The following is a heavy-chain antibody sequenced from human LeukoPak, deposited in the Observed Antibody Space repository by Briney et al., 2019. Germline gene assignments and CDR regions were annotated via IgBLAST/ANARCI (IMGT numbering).Heavy chain of an antibody. CDR2: IYPGDSDT. CDR1: GYSFTNYW. CDR3: ARLLSITIFGLDY. D-gene: IGHD3-3*01. Sequence: GESLKISCKGSGYSFTNYWIGWVRQMPGKGLEWMGIIYPGDSDTRYSPSFRGQVTISADKSISTAYLQWSSLKASDTAMYYCARLLSITIFGLDYWGQGTLVTVSS. V-gene: IGHV5-51*01. J-gene: IGHJ4*02.